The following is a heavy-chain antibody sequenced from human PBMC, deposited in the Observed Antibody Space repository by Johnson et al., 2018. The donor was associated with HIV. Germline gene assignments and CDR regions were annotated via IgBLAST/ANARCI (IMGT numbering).Heavy chain of an antibody. CDR3: AIDGGGTRGDAFDI. V-gene: IGHV3-30*04. CDR2: ISYDGSNK. CDR1: GFTFSSYA. J-gene: IGHJ3*02. Sequence: QVLLVESGGGVVQPGRSLRLSCAASGFTFSSYAMHWVRQAPGKGLEWVAVISYDGSNKYYADSVKGRFTISRDNSKNTLYLQMNSLRAEDTAVYYCAIDGGGTRGDAFDIWGQGTMVTVSS. D-gene: IGHD1-1*01.